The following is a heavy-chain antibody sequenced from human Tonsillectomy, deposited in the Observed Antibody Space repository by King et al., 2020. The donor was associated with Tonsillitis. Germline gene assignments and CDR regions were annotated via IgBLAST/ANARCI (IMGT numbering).Heavy chain of an antibody. CDR3: ARGPQPLVSDYYYYMDV. CDR2: IYTSGST. J-gene: IGHJ6*03. CDR1: GGSISSGDYN. Sequence: QLQESGPGLVKPSQTLSLSCTVSGGSISSGDYNWSWIRQPAGKGLEWIGRIYTSGSTNYNPSLKSRVTMSVDTSKNQFSLRLSSVTAADTAVYFCARGPQPLVSDYYYYMDVWGKGTTVTVSS. V-gene: IGHV4-61*02. D-gene: IGHD6-6*01.